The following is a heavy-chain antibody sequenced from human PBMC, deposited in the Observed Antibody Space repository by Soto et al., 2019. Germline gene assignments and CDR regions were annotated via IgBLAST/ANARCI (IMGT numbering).Heavy chain of an antibody. CDR3: TTGVTPRGMDV. CDR1: GFTFSNAW. CDR2: IKTKTDGGTT. J-gene: IGHJ6*02. Sequence: EVQLVESGGGLVKPGGSLRLSCAASGFTFSNAWMSWVRQAPGKGLEWVGRIKTKTDGGTTDYAAPVKGRFTISRYDSKNTLYLQMDSLKSEDTAVYYDTTGVTPRGMDVWGQETTVTVSS. V-gene: IGHV3-15*01. D-gene: IGHD2-21*02.